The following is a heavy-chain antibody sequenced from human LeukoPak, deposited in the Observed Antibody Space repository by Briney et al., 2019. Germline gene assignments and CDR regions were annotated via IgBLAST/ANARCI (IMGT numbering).Heavy chain of an antibody. J-gene: IGHJ4*02. V-gene: IGHV4-38-2*02. Sequence: SETLSLTCTVSGYSISSGYYWGWIRQPPGEGLEWIGSIYHSGSTYYNPSLKSRVTISVDTSKNQFSLKLSSVTAADTAVYYCARPVTGGIAAAAPIDYWGQGTLVTVSS. CDR3: ARPVTGGIAAAAPIDY. CDR1: GYSISSGYY. CDR2: IYHSGST. D-gene: IGHD6-13*01.